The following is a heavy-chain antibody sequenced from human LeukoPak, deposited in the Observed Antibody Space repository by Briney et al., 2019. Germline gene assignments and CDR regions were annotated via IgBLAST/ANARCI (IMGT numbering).Heavy chain of an antibody. V-gene: IGHV1-18*01. D-gene: IGHD3-10*01. J-gene: IGHJ5*02. CDR2: ISAYNGNT. CDR3: ARVGSGSYFDWFDP. Sequence: ASVKVSCKSSGYTFTSYGISWVRQAPGQGLEWLGWISAYNGNTNYAQKLQGRVTMTTDTSTSTAYMELRSLRSDDTAVYYCARVGSGSYFDWFDPWGQGTLVTVSS. CDR1: GYTFTSYG.